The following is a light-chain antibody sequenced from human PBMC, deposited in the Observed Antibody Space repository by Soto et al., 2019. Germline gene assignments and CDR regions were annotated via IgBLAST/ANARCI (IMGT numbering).Light chain of an antibody. CDR2: AAS. CDR3: QQRYSNPPLT. V-gene: IGKV1-39*01. CDR1: QSISSY. J-gene: IGKJ4*01. Sequence: EIQMTQSPSSLSASVGDRVTITCRASQSISSYLNWYQQKPGQAPTLLIYAASSLQSGVPSRFSGSGSGTDFNLTISSLQPEYYATDYYQQRYSNPPLTFGGGTKVEIK.